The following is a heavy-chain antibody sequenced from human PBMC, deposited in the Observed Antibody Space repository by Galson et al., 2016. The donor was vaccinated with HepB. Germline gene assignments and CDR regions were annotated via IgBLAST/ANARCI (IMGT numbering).Heavy chain of an antibody. V-gene: IGHV4-59*01. CDR1: GGSISNYY. D-gene: IGHD3-16*01. J-gene: IGHJ2*01. CDR3: ARGRGGSAWYFDL. CDR2: IYYSGST. Sequence: SETLSLTCTVSGGSISNYYWSWIRQPPGKGLEWIGYIYYSGSTNYNPSLKSRVTISVDTSKNQFSLKLSSVTAADTAVYYCARGRGGSAWYFDLWGRGTLVTVS.